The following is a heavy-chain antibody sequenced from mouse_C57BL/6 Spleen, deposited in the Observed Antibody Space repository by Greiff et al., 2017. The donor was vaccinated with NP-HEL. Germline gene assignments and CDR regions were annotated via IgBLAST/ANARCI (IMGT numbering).Heavy chain of an antibody. CDR3: AREERDRGFAY. J-gene: IGHJ3*01. CDR1: GYSITSGYY. Sequence: EVQLQESGPGLVKPSQSLSLTCSVTGYSITSGYYWNWIRQFPGNKLEWMGYISYDGSNNYNPSLKNRISITRDTSKNQFFLKLNSVTTEDTATYYCAREERDRGFAYWGQGTLVTVSA. D-gene: IGHD3-3*01. V-gene: IGHV3-6*01. CDR2: ISYDGSN.